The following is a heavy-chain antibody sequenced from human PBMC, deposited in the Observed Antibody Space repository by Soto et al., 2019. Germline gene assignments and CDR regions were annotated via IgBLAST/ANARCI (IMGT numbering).Heavy chain of an antibody. CDR1: GFTFSSYS. Sequence: GGSLRLSCAASGFTFSSYSMNWVRQAPGKGLEWVSSISSSSSYIYYADSVKGRFTISRDNAKNSLYLQMNSLRAEDTAVYYCASRSEDYDFWSGYYTAHYGMDVWGQGTTVTVSS. J-gene: IGHJ6*02. V-gene: IGHV3-21*01. D-gene: IGHD3-3*01. CDR2: ISSSSSYI. CDR3: ASRSEDYDFWSGYYTAHYGMDV.